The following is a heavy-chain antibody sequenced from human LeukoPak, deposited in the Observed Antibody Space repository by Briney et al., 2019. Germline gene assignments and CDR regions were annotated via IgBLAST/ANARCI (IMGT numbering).Heavy chain of an antibody. Sequence: SETLSLTCAVSGVSISNDNWWSWVRQPPGKGLEWIGEIYNSGSTNYNPSLKSRLTISVDKSKNQFSLRLSSVTAADTAVYYCARGKQRLVKGFDYWGQGTLVTVSS. CDR2: IYNSGST. D-gene: IGHD6-13*01. J-gene: IGHJ4*02. CDR3: ARGKQRLVKGFDY. V-gene: IGHV4-4*02. CDR1: GVSISNDNW.